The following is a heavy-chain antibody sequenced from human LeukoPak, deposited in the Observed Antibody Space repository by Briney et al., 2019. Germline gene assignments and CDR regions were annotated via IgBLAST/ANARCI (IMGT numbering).Heavy chain of an antibody. J-gene: IGHJ3*02. CDR1: GFTSTTST. CDR2: IVVGSGDT. CDR3: AADQPRYPDAFDI. V-gene: IGHV1-58*02. D-gene: IGHD1-1*01. Sequence: ASVKVSCKASGFTSTTSTMQWVRQARGQRPEWIGWIVVGSGDTNYAEKFQERVTITRDMSTSTVYMELSSLRSDDTAVYYCAADQPRYPDAFDIWGQGTMVTVSS.